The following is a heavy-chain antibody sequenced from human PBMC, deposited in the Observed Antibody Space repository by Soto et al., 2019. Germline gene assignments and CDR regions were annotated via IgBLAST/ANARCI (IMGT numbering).Heavy chain of an antibody. CDR2: ISSNGGST. CDR3: ARVVYSSGSDY. D-gene: IGHD6-19*01. Sequence: GGSLRLSCAASGFTFSSYAMHWVRQAPGKGLEYVSAISSNGGSTYYANSVKGRFTISRDNSKNTLYLQMGSLRAEDMAVHYCARVVYSSGSDYWGQGT. V-gene: IGHV3-64*01. J-gene: IGHJ4*02. CDR1: GFTFSSYA.